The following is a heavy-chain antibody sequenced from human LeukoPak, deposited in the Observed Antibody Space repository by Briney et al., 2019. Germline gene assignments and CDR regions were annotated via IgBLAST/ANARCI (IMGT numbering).Heavy chain of an antibody. D-gene: IGHD3-22*01. V-gene: IGHV3-7*01. Sequence: GGSLRLSCAASGFTFSSYGIHWVRQAPGKGLEWVAIVNQGGTQKYYVDSVKGRFTISRDNAENSLYLQMNSLRAEDTAVYYCARDQMPIDSSGLWYFDYWGQGTLVTVSS. J-gene: IGHJ4*02. CDR3: ARDQMPIDSSGLWYFDY. CDR2: VNQGGTQK. CDR1: GFTFSSYG.